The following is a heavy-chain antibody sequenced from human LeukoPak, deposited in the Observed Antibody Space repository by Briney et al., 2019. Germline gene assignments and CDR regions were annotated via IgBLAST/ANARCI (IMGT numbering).Heavy chain of an antibody. CDR2: FYSGGST. Sequence: GGSLRLSCAASGFTASSKYMSWVRQAPGKGLEWVSVFYSGGSTFYADSVKGRFTISRDSSKNTLYLQMNSLRVEDTAVYYCARAGVDAGYSYGGGFFDSWGQGTLVTVSS. D-gene: IGHD5-18*01. V-gene: IGHV3-66*01. CDR3: ARAGVDAGYSYGGGFFDS. J-gene: IGHJ4*03. CDR1: GFTASSKY.